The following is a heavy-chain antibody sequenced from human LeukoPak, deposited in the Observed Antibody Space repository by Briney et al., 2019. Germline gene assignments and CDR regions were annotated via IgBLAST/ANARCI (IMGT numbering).Heavy chain of an antibody. CDR3: ARDRSGTYLDY. D-gene: IGHD1-26*01. Sequence: GGSLRLSCAASGFTFSSYSMNWVRQAPGKGLEWVSSISSSSSYIYYADSVRGRFTISRDNSKDILYLQMNSLRAEDTAVYYCARDRSGTYLDYWGQGTLVTVSS. CDR2: ISSSSSYI. V-gene: IGHV3-21*01. J-gene: IGHJ4*02. CDR1: GFTFSSYS.